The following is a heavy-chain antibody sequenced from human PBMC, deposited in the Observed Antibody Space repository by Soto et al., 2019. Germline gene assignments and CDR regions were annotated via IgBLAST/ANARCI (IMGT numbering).Heavy chain of an antibody. D-gene: IGHD6-19*01. CDR1: GLIFSDYW. CDR2: IIQDGSEK. CDR3: ARRGIGVPGIFDY. Sequence: WGSLLLSCASSGLIFSDYWMNWVRQAPGKGLEWVARIIQDGSEKYYVDSVKGRFTISRDNPKNSLYLQMDSLRVEDTAVYYCARRGIGVPGIFDYWGQGTLVTVSS. J-gene: IGHJ4*02. V-gene: IGHV3-7*03.